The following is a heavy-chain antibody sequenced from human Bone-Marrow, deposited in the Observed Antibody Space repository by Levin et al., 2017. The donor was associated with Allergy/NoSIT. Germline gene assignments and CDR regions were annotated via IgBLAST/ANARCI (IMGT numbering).Heavy chain of an antibody. D-gene: IGHD2/OR15-2a*01. CDR3: ARRNTVNRRKDYFDY. J-gene: IGHJ4*02. V-gene: IGHV4-59*01. Sequence: TASETLSLTCTVSGGSISNYYWSWVRQTPAKGLEWIGYIHYTGSINYNPSLKSRVTMSVDTSKNQFSLRLSSVTAADSAVYYCARRNTVNRRKDYFDYWGQGTRVTVSS. CDR1: GGSISNYY. CDR2: IHYTGSI.